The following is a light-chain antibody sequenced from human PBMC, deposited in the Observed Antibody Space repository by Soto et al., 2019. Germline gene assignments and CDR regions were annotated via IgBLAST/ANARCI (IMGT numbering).Light chain of an antibody. CDR2: DAS. Sequence: EIVLTQSPATLSLSPGERATLSCRASQSVSSYLAWYQQKPGQAPRLLIYDASNRATGIPARFSGSGSGTDFTLTISSLELEDYAVYYCQDRNNWPITFGQGTRLEIK. CDR3: QDRNNWPIT. V-gene: IGKV3-11*01. J-gene: IGKJ5*01. CDR1: QSVSSY.